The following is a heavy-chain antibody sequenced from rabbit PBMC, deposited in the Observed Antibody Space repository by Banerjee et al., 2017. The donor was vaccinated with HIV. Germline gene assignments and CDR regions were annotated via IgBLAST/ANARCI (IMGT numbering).Heavy chain of an antibody. V-gene: IGHV1S7*01. J-gene: IGHJ4*01. Sequence: QLKESGGGLVQPGGSLKLSCKASGFDFSRYYMSWVRQAPGMGLEWIGYIDPVVGSTYDPSWVKGRFTISSHNAQNTLYLQLNSLTAADTATYFCVRDASSSGYYWGYYFNLWGPGTLVTVS. D-gene: IGHD1-1*01. CDR2: IDPVVGST. CDR3: VRDASSSGYYWGYYFNL. CDR1: GFDFSRYY.